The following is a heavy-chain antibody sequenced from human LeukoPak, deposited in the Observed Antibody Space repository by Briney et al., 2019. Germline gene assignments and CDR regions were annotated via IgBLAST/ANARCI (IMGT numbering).Heavy chain of an antibody. CDR3: ARAYDILTGFDY. CDR2: IWYDGSNK. D-gene: IGHD3-9*01. CDR1: GFTFSSYG. Sequence: GGSLRLSCAASGFTFSSYGMQWVRQAPGKGLEWVAVIWYDGSNKYYADSVKGRFTISRDNSKNTLYLQMNSLRAEDTAVYYCARAYDILTGFDYWGQGTLVTVSS. V-gene: IGHV3-33*01. J-gene: IGHJ4*02.